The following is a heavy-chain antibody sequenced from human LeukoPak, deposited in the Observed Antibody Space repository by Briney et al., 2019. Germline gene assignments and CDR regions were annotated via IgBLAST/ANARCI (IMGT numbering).Heavy chain of an antibody. CDR2: IWYGGSNK. D-gene: IGHD2-2*01. J-gene: IGHJ3*02. CDR3: ARIDIAVASAFILDAFGI. CDR1: GFRFSSYG. V-gene: IGHV3-33*08. Sequence: GRSLRLSCAASGFRFSSYGMHWVRQAPGKGLEWVAVIWYGGSNKSYADSVKGRFTISRDNSKNTLYLQMNSLRAEDTAVYYCARIDIAVASAFILDAFGIWGQGTMVTVSS.